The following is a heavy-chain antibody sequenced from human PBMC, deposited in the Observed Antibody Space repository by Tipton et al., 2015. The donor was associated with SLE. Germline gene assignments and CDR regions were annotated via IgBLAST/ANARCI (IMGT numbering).Heavy chain of an antibody. CDR1: GGSISTALYY. CDR3: ARRGYYDSREYYYDGFDF. J-gene: IGHJ3*01. Sequence: TLSLTCTVSGGSISTALYYWTWLRQPAGKRLEWIGHIYPSGTTNYNPSLKSRVTISADTSKNQFSLKVTSVTVADTAVYFCARRGYYDSREYYYDGFDFWGQGTTVTVSP. CDR2: IYPSGTT. V-gene: IGHV4-61*09. D-gene: IGHD3-22*01.